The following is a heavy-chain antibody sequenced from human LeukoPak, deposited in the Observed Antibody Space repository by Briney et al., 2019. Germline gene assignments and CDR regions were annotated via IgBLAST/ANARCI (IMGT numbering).Heavy chain of an antibody. CDR2: ISYDGSNK. CDR3: AKDLAAMLLWFGELDY. J-gene: IGHJ4*02. CDR1: GFTFSSYG. V-gene: IGHV3-30*18. Sequence: GGSLRLSCAASGFTFSSYGMHWVRRAPGKGLEWVAVISYDGSNKYYADSVRGRFTISRDNSKNTLYLQMNSLRAEDTAVYYCAKDLAAMLLWFGELDYWGQGTLVTVSS. D-gene: IGHD3-10*01.